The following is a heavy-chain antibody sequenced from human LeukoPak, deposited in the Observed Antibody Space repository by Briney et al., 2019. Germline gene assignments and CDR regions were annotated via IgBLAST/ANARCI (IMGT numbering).Heavy chain of an antibody. V-gene: IGHV4-34*01. J-gene: IGHJ4*02. Sequence: SETLSLTCAVYGGSFSGYYWSWIRQPPGKGLEWIGEINHSGSTNYNPSLKSRVTISVDTSKNQFPLKLSSVTAADTAVYYCARSLGYCSSTSCFIFDYWGQGTLVTVSS. CDR3: ARSLGYCSSTSCFIFDY. CDR2: INHSGST. CDR1: GGSFSGYY. D-gene: IGHD2-2*01.